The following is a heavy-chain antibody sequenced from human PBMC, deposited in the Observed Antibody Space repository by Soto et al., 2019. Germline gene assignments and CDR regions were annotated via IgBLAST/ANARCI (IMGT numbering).Heavy chain of an antibody. CDR2: IKQDGSEK. CDR1: GFTFSSYW. V-gene: IGHV3-7*01. D-gene: IGHD3-22*01. Sequence: GGSLRLSCAASGFTFSSYWMSWVRQAPGKGLEWVANIKQDGSEKYYVDSVKGRFTISRDNAKNSLYLQMNSLRAEDTAVYYCARKYDYDSSGYYRRWGQGTLVTVSS. J-gene: IGHJ4*02. CDR3: ARKYDYDSSGYYRR.